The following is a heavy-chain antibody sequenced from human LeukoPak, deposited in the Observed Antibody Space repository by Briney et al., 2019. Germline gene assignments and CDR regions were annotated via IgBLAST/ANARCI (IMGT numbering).Heavy chain of an antibody. CDR3: ARVGNTYYYGSGSYSPFRKPGGWFDP. J-gene: IGHJ5*02. CDR2: INHSGST. CDR1: GGSISSYY. D-gene: IGHD3-10*01. Sequence: PSETLSLTCTVSGGSISSYYWSWIRQPPGKGLEWIGEINHSGSTNYNPSLKSRVTISVDTSKNQFSLKLSSVTAADTAVYYCARVGNTYYYGSGSYSPFRKPGGWFDPWGQGTLVTVSS. V-gene: IGHV4-34*01.